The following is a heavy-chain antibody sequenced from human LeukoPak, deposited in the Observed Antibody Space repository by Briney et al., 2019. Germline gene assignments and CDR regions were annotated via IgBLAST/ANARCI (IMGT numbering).Heavy chain of an antibody. CDR1: GYSISSGYY. CDR2: IYHNGNT. V-gene: IGHV4-38-2*01. D-gene: IGHD3-10*01. CDR3: ARGGVTYDYGS. J-gene: IGHJ5*02. Sequence: SETLSLTCAVSGYSISSGYYWGWLRQPPRKGLEWIGNIYHNGNTYYNPSLKSRVTTSVDTSKNQFSLKLSSVTAADTAVYYCARGGVTYDYGSWGQGTLVTVSS.